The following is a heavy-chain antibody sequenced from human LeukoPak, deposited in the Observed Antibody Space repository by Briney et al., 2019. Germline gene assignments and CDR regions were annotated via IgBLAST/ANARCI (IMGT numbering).Heavy chain of an antibody. V-gene: IGHV3-23*01. J-gene: IGHJ4*02. CDR3: AKGTGGSCYSGSDS. CDR1: GFTFNSYA. Sequence: GGSLRLSCAVSGFTFNSYAMSWVRQAPGKGLEWVSTISGSGGSTYYADSVKGRFTISRDNSKNTLYLQMNSLRGEDTAVYYCAKGTGGSCYSGSDSWGQGTLVTVSS. D-gene: IGHD2-15*01. CDR2: ISGSGGST.